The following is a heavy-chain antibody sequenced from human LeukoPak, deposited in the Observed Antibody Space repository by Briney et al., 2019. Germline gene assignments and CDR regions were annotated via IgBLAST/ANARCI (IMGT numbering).Heavy chain of an antibody. Sequence: SETLSLTCAVYGGSFSGYYWSWIRQPPGKGLEWIGEINHSGSTNYNPSLKSRVTISVDTSKNQFSLKLSSVTAADTAVYYCARLSGGRRLRGVYYFDYWGQGTLVTVSS. CDR3: ARLSGGRRLRGVYYFDY. CDR1: GGSFSGYY. J-gene: IGHJ4*02. CDR2: INHSGST. V-gene: IGHV4-34*01. D-gene: IGHD4-17*01.